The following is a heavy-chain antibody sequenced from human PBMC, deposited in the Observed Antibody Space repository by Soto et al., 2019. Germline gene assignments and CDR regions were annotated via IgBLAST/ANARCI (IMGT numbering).Heavy chain of an antibody. V-gene: IGHV1-24*01. CDR3: ARRGYCTNGVCYYGMDV. CDR2: FDPEDGET. CDR1: GYTLTELS. D-gene: IGHD2-8*01. J-gene: IGHJ6*02. Sequence: ASVKVSCKVSGYTLTELSMHWVRQAPGKGLEWMGGFDPEDGETIYAQKFQGRVTMTEDTSTDTAYMELSSLRSEDTAVYYCARRGYCTNGVCYYGMDVWGQGTRVTVSS.